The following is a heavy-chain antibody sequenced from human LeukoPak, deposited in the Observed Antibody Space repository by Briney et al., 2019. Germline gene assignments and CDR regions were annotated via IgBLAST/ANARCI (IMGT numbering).Heavy chain of an antibody. CDR1: GYTLTELS. J-gene: IGHJ4*02. V-gene: IGHV1-24*01. Sequence: ASVKVSYKVSGYTLTELSMHWVRQAPGKGLEWMGGFDPEDGETIYAQKFQGRVTMTEDTSTDTAYMELSSLRSEDTAVYYCATSGHYYYGSGSYFDYWGQGTLVTVSS. D-gene: IGHD3-10*01. CDR3: ATSGHYYYGSGSYFDY. CDR2: FDPEDGET.